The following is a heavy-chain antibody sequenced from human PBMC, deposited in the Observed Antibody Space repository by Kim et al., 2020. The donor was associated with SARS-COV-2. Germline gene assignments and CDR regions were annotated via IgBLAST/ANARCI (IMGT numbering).Heavy chain of an antibody. J-gene: IGHJ6*03. CDR2: MNPNSGNT. D-gene: IGHD3-22*01. V-gene: IGHV1-8*01. CDR3: ARGLRMYYYDSSGYYPHYYYYYMDV. CDR1: GYTFTSYD. Sequence: ASVKVSCKASGYTFTSYDINWVRQATGQGLEWMGWMNPNSGNTGYAQKFQGRVTMTRNTSISTAYMELSSLRSEDTAVYYCARGLRMYYYDSSGYYPHYYYYYMDVWGKGTTVTVSS.